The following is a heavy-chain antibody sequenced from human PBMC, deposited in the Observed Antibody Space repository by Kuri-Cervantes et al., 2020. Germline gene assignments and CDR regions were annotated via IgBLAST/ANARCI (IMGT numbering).Heavy chain of an antibody. Sequence: GEFLKISCAASGFTFSSYAMHSVRQAPGKGLEWVAVISYDGSNKYYADSVKGRFTISRDNSKNTLYLQMNSLRAEDTAVYYCARELASLNAFDIWGQGTMVTVSS. V-gene: IGHV3-30-3*01. CDR3: ARELASLNAFDI. CDR2: ISYDGSNK. D-gene: IGHD3-3*02. J-gene: IGHJ3*02. CDR1: GFTFSSYA.